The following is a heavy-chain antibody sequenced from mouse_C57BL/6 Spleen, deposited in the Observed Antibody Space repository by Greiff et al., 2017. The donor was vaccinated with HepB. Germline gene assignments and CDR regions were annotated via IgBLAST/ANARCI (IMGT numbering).Heavy chain of an antibody. J-gene: IGHJ2*01. CDR3: ARLYYFDY. CDR1: GYTFTSYW. V-gene: IGHV1-55*01. CDR2: IYPGSGST. Sequence: VKLVESGAELVKPGASVKMSCKASGYTFTSYWITWVKQRPGQGLEWIGDIYPGSGSTNYNEKFKSKATLTVDTSSSTAYMQLSSLTSEDSAVYYCARLYYFDYWGQGTTLTVSS.